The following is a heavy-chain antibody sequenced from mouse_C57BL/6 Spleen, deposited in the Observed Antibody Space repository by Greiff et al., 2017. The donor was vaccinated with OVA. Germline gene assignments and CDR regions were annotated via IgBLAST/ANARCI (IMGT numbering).Heavy chain of an antibody. D-gene: IGHD1-1*01. V-gene: IGHV1-26*01. CDR3: AILLRPFDY. CDR1: GYTFTDYY. J-gene: IGHJ2*01. CDR2: INPNNGGT. Sequence: VQLQQSGPELVKPGASVKISCKASGYTFTDYYMNWVKQSHGKSLEWIGDINPNNGGTSYNQKFKGKATLTVDKSSSTAYMELRSLTSEDSAVYYCAILLRPFDYWGQGTTLTVSS.